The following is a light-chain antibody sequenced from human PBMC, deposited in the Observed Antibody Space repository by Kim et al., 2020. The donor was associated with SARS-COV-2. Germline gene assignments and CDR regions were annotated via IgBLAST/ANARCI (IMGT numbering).Light chain of an antibody. CDR1: QSVSSNY. Sequence: EIVLTQSPGTLSLSPGERATLTCRASQSVSSNYLAWYHQKPGQAPRLLFYGASCRATGIPYRFSGSGSGTDFTLTISRLEPEDCAVYYCQHYGTSPFTFGPGTKVDIK. CDR3: QHYGTSPFT. V-gene: IGKV3-20*01. J-gene: IGKJ3*01. CDR2: GAS.